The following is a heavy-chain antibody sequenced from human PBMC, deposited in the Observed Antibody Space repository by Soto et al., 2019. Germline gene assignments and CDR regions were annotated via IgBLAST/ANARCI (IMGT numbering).Heavy chain of an antibody. Sequence: GGSLRLSCAASGLTFSSYWMHWVRQAPGKGQVWVSRINSDGSSTSYADSVKGRFTISRDNAKNTLYLQMNSLRAEDTAVYYCATLRRYNWNYGVDYYYMDVWGKGTTVTVSS. D-gene: IGHD1-7*01. CDR1: GLTFSSYW. V-gene: IGHV3-74*01. J-gene: IGHJ6*03. CDR3: ATLRRYNWNYGVDYYYMDV. CDR2: INSDGSST.